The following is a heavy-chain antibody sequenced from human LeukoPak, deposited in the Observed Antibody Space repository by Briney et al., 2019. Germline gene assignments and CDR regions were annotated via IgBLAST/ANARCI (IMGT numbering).Heavy chain of an antibody. CDR3: AKNLDGVATYFDY. Sequence: PGGSLRLSCAASGFTFSSYAMSWVRQAPGKGLEWVSAISGSGDSTYYGDSVKGRFTISRDNSKNTLYLQMNSLRAEDTAVYHCAKNLDGVATYFDYWGQGTLVTVSS. J-gene: IGHJ4*02. V-gene: IGHV3-23*01. D-gene: IGHD5-12*01. CDR1: GFTFSSYA. CDR2: ISGSGDST.